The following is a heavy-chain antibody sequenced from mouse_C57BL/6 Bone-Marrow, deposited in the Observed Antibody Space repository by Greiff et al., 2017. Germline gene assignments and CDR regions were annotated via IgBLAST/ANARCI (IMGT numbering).Heavy chain of an antibody. V-gene: IGHV14-4*01. Sequence: EVQLQQSGAELVRPGASVKLSCTASGFNIKDDYMHWVKQRPEQGLEWIGWIDPENGDTEYASKFQGKATITADTSSDTAYLQLSSLTSEDTAVYYCTPRMGYYGSSSWFAYWGQGTLVTVSA. CDR3: TPRMGYYGSSSWFAY. CDR2: IDPENGDT. D-gene: IGHD1-1*01. CDR1: GFNIKDDY. J-gene: IGHJ3*01.